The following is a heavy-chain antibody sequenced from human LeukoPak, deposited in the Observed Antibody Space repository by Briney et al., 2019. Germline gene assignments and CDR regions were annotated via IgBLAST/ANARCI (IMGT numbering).Heavy chain of an antibody. J-gene: IGHJ3*02. CDR2: ISGSGGST. CDR3: ARRHPSRHGDRRDAFDI. D-gene: IGHD4-17*01. CDR1: GFTFSSYA. Sequence: PGGSLRLSCAASGFTFSSYALSWVRPAPGKGLEWVSAISGSGGSTYYADSVKGRFTISRDNSKNTLYLQMNSLRAEDTAVYYCARRHPSRHGDRRDAFDIWGQGTMVTVYS. V-gene: IGHV3-23*01.